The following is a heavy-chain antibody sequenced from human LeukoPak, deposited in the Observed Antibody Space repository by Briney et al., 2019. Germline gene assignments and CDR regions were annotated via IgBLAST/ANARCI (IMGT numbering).Heavy chain of an antibody. CDR1: GFTFSSYG. J-gene: IGHJ4*02. CDR3: ARGALPSTVVTPGFDY. D-gene: IGHD4-17*01. V-gene: IGHV3-33*01. CDR2: IWYDGSNK. Sequence: GSLRLSCAASGFTFSSYGMHWVRQAPGKGLEWVAVIWYDGSNKYYADSVKGRFTISRDNSKNTLYLQMNSLRAEDTAVYYCARGALPSTVVTPGFDYWGQGTLVTVSS.